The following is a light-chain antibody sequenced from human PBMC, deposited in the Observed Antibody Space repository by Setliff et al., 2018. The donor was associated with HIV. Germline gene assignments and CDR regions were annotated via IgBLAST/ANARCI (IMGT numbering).Light chain of an antibody. CDR1: SSDVGGYPY. CDR2: EVS. Sequence: SALTQPASVSGSPGQPVTISCTGTSSDVGGYPYVSWYQQYPGKVPKLMIYEVSNRPSGVSNRFSGSKSANMASLTISGLQAEDEADYYCSSYTSSSTLVFGTGTKVTVL. J-gene: IGLJ1*01. CDR3: SSYTSSSTLV. V-gene: IGLV2-14*01.